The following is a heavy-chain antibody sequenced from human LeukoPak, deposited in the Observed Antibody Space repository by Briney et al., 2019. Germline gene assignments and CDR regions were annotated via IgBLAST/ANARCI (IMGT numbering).Heavy chain of an antibody. CDR3: AAHYYDSSGWLGPFDI. D-gene: IGHD3-22*01. CDR1: GFTFSSYT. Sequence: GGSLRLSCAASGFTFSSYTMNWVPQAPGKGLEWVSSISSGSTYIYYADPVKGRFTISRDNDKNSLYLQMNSLRAEDTAVYYCAAHYYDSSGWLGPFDIWGQGTMVTVSS. CDR2: ISSGSTYI. V-gene: IGHV3-21*01. J-gene: IGHJ3*02.